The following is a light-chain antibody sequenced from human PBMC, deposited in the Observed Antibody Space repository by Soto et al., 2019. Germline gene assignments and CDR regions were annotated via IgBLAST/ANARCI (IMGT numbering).Light chain of an antibody. Sequence: EIVMTQSPLTLPVTPGEPASISCRSSQSLLYNNTYNYLDWYVQKPGQSPQLLIYFGSNRAPGVPDRFSGSGSGTDFTLEISRVETDDVGIYYCMQSTQLPPTFGQGTRLEIK. V-gene: IGKV2-28*01. CDR1: QSLLYNNTYNY. J-gene: IGKJ5*01. CDR3: MQSTQLPPT. CDR2: FGS.